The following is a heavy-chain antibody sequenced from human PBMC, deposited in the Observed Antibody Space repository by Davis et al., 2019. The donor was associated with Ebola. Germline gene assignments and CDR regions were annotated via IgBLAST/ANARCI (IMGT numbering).Heavy chain of an antibody. CDR3: ARDFDGGNYYFDY. J-gene: IGHJ4*02. Sequence: SVKVSCNTSAGSFSSRPISWVRQAPRQGLEWMGGIIPIFDTPHYAQKFQGRITITADASTSTAYMELSSLRSEDTATYFCARDFDGGNYYFDYWGPGTPVTVSS. CDR1: AGSFSSRP. CDR2: IIPIFDTP. V-gene: IGHV1-69*13. D-gene: IGHD3-9*01.